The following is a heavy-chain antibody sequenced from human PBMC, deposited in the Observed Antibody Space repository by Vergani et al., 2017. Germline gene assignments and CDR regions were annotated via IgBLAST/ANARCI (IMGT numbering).Heavy chain of an antibody. CDR2: INPNSGGT. V-gene: IGHV1-2*02. CDR1: GYTFTGYY. J-gene: IGHJ6*02. D-gene: IGHD3-10*01. CDR3: AREAGAESYGARHRLYYYYGMDV. Sequence: QVQLVQSGAEVKKPGASVKVSCKASGYTFTGYYMHWVRQAPGQGLEWMGWINPNSGGTNYAQKFQGRVTMTRDTSISTAYMELSRLRSDDTAVYYCAREAGAESYGARHRLYYYYGMDVGGQGTTVTVYS.